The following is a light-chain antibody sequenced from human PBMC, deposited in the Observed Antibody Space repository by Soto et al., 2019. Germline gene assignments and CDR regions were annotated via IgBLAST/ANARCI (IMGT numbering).Light chain of an antibody. CDR3: SSYEGSNNWV. Sequence: QSALTQPPSASGSPGQSVTISCTGTSSDVGGYNYVSWYQQQAGEAPKLMIYDVSKRPSGVHDRFSGSKSGNTASLTVTGLQAEEEADYYCSSYEGSNNWVFGAGTKLTVL. CDR1: SSDVGGYNY. J-gene: IGLJ1*01. V-gene: IGLV2-8*01. CDR2: DVS.